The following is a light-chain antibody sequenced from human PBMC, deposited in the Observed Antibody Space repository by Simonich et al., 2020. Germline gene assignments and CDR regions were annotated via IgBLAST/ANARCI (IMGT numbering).Light chain of an antibody. V-gene: IGKV2-30*02. J-gene: IGKJ2*01. CDR2: KVS. CDR3: MQSIQLPYT. CDR1: QSLVHSDGNTY. Sequence: DVVMTQSPLSLPVTLGQPASISCRSSQSLVHSDGNTYLNWFYQRPGKSPRRQIYKVSDRDSGVPDSFSGSGSGTDFTLKISRVEAEDVGVYYCMQSIQLPYTFGQGTKLEIK.